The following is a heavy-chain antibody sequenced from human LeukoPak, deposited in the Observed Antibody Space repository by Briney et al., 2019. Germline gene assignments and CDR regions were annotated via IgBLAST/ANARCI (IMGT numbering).Heavy chain of an antibody. CDR1: GGSISSSSYY. CDR2: IYYSGST. Sequence: PSETLSLTCTVSGGSISSSSYYWGWIRQPPGKSLEWIGSIYYSGSTYYNPSLKSRVTISVGTSKNQFSLILSSVTAADTAVYYCAWGDSSGYPFDPWGQGTLVTVSS. V-gene: IGHV4-39*01. J-gene: IGHJ5*02. D-gene: IGHD3-22*01. CDR3: AWGDSSGYPFDP.